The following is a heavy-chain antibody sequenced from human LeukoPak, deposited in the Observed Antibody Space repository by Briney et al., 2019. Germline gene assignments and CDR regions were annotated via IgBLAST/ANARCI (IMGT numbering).Heavy chain of an antibody. CDR2: IYSGGST. J-gene: IGHJ4*02. D-gene: IGHD4-17*01. Sequence: GGSLRLSCAASGFTVSSNYMSCVRQAPGKGLEWVSVIYSGGSTYYADSVKGRFTISRDNSKNTLYLQMISLRAEDTAVYYCARGGNLDYGDYEGYFDYWGQGTLVTVSS. CDR1: GFTVSSNY. V-gene: IGHV3-53*01. CDR3: ARGGNLDYGDYEGYFDY.